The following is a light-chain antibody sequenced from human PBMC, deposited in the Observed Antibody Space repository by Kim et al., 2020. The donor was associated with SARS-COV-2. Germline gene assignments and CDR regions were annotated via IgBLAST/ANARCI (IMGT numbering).Light chain of an antibody. Sequence: EIVMTQSPAPLSVSPGERATLSYRPSQSVSNNLAWYQQKPGQAPRLLIFGASTRATGIPARFSGSGSGTDFTLTISSLQSEDFAIYYCQQYNQWPVTFGGGTKVDIK. V-gene: IGKV3-15*01. CDR1: QSVSNN. CDR3: QQYNQWPVT. CDR2: GAS. J-gene: IGKJ4*01.